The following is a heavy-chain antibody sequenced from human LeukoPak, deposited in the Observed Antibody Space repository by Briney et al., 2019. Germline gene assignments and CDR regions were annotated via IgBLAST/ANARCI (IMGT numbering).Heavy chain of an antibody. V-gene: IGHV1-24*01. J-gene: IGHJ3*02. D-gene: IGHD5-12*01. CDR2: YDPEDGAI. CDR1: GYALTELS. Sequence: ASVKVSCKVSGYALTELSMHWVRQAPGKGLEWMGGYDPEDGAIIYAQKFQGRATVTEDTSTDTAHMELSRLTSEDTAVYYCAAESNYRGYDSVAFDIWGQGAMVIVSS. CDR3: AAESNYRGYDSVAFDI.